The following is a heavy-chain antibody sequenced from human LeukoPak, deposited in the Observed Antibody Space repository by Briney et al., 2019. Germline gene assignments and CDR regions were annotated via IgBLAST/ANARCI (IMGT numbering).Heavy chain of an antibody. CDR1: GFTFSSYS. CDR3: ARGENNYGYYYFDY. Sequence: PGGSLRLSXAASGFTFSSYSMNWVRQAPGKGLEWVSSISSSSSYIYYADSVKGRFTISRDNAKNSLYLQMNSLRAEDTAVYYCARGENNYGYYYFDYWGQGTLVTVSS. J-gene: IGHJ4*02. V-gene: IGHV3-21*01. CDR2: ISSSSSYI. D-gene: IGHD5-18*01.